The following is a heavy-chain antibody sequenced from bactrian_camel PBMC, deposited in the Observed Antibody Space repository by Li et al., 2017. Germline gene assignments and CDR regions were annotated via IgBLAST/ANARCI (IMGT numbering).Heavy chain of an antibody. J-gene: IGHJ6*01. CDR2: IQRDGSA. CDR1: GYTYNRNC. Sequence: VQLVESGGGSVQAGGSLRLSCAASGYTYNRNCMAWFRQAPGKEREGVARIQRDGSAIYADSVKGRFTVTKDNAKNTLYLQMNSLKPEDTAVYYCVSQEPSTTGFGFWGQGTQVTVS. CDR3: VSQEPSTTGFGF. V-gene: IGHV3S53*01. D-gene: IGHD5*01.